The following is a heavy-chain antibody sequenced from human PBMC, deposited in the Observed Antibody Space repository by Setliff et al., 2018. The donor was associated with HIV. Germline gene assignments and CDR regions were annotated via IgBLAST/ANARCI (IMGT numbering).Heavy chain of an antibody. Sequence: SVKVSCKASGYPFTYRYLHWVRQAPGQALEWMGWITPYNANTNYAQKFQDRVTMTSDRPMSTAYMDLSSLRSEDTAMYYCASGRGDGYNYFAFDIWGQGTVVTVSS. CDR3: ASGRGDGYNYFAFDI. CDR1: GYPFTYRY. V-gene: IGHV1-45*02. CDR2: ITPYNANT. J-gene: IGHJ3*02. D-gene: IGHD5-12*01.